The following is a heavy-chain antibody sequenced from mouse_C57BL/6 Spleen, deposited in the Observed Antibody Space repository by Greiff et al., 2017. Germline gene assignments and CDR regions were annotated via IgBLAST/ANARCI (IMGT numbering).Heavy chain of an antibody. D-gene: IGHD2-5*01. CDR2: IYPGGGYT. CDR1: GYTFTNYW. Sequence: QVQLQQSGAELVRPGTSVKMSCKASGYTFTNYWIGWAKQRPGHGLEWIGDIYPGGGYTNYNEKFKGKATLTADKSSSTAYMQFSSLTSEDSAIYYSARSEGSHSNCLQGFAYWGEGTLVTVSA. CDR3: ARSEGSHSNCLQGFAY. J-gene: IGHJ3*01. V-gene: IGHV1-63*01.